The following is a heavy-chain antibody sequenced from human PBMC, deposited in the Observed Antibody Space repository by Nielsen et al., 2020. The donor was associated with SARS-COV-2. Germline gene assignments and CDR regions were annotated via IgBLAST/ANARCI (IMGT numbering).Heavy chain of an antibody. Sequence: SETLSLTCTVSGGSISSYYWSWIRQPPGKGLEWIGYIYYSGSTNYNPSLKSRVTISVDTSKNQFSLKLSSVTAADTAVYYCAREQPPPSGSYAPSYYGMDVWGQGTTVTVSS. J-gene: IGHJ6*02. D-gene: IGHD3-10*01. CDR3: AREQPPPSGSYAPSYYGMDV. CDR2: IYYSGST. CDR1: GGSISSYY. V-gene: IGHV4-59*01.